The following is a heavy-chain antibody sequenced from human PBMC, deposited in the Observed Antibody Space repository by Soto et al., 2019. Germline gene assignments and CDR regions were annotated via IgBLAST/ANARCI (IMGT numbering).Heavy chain of an antibody. D-gene: IGHD5-18*01. Sequence: QVQLQESGPGLVKPSGTLSLTCAVSGGSISSGNWWSWVRLPPGKGLEWIGEIFHSGNTNYNPSLKSRVTISVDKSNNQFSVKLSPVTAAATAVYYGARHRGDTYGPYDYWGQGTLVTVSS. CDR1: GGSISSGNW. CDR3: ARHRGDTYGPYDY. J-gene: IGHJ4*02. V-gene: IGHV4-4*02. CDR2: IFHSGNT.